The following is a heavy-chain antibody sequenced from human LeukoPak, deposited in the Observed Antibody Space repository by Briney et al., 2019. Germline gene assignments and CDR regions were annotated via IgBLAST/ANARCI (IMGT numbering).Heavy chain of an antibody. Sequence: PSETLSLTCAVSGGSISSSNWWSWVRQPPGKGLEWIGEIYHSGSTNYNPSLKSRVTISVDKSKIQFSLKLSSVTAADTAVYYCATKSEYSSSPWDYWGQGTLVTVSS. J-gene: IGHJ4*02. CDR3: ATKSEYSSSPWDY. D-gene: IGHD6-6*01. V-gene: IGHV4-4*02. CDR2: IYHSGST. CDR1: GGSISSSNW.